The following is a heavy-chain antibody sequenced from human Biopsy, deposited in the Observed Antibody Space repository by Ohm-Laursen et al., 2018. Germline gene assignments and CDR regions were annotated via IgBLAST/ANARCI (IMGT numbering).Heavy chain of an antibody. CDR2: VYYSGST. Sequence: SQTLSLTCAVYNVSFSSFYWTWIRQPPGKGLEWIGDVYYSGSTNRNPSLKSQVTILVDTSKNQFSLKLNPVTAADTAVYYCGRREVVITYDAFDTWGQGTMVTVSS. CDR3: GRREVVITYDAFDT. V-gene: IGHV4-59*08. CDR1: NVSFSSFY. J-gene: IGHJ3*02. D-gene: IGHD3-22*01.